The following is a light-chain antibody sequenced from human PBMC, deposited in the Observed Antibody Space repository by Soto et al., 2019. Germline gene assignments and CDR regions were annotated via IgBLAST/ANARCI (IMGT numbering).Light chain of an antibody. V-gene: IGLV1-40*01. CDR3: QSYDSSLTGWV. Sequence: QSVLTQAPSVSGAPGQRVTISCTGSSSNIGAGYDVHWYRQLPGTAPKVLIYGNNNRPSGVPDRFSGSKSDSSASLAITGLQAEDEGDYYCQSYDSSLTGWVFGGGTQLTVL. J-gene: IGLJ3*02. CDR2: GNN. CDR1: SSNIGAGYD.